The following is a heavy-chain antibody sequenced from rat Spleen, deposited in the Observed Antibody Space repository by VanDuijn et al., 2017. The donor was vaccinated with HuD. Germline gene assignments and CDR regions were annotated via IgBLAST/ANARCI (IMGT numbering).Heavy chain of an antibody. CDR2: ISYDGRSS. D-gene: IGHD1-12*02. Sequence: EVQLVESGGGLVQPGRSLKLSCAASGFTFSNYGMAWVRQAPKKGLEWVATISYDGRSSYYRDSVKGRFTISRDDAKSTLYLQMDSLRSEDTATYYCARRPYYDGAYYPFAYWGQGTLVTVSS. CDR1: GFTFSNYG. V-gene: IGHV5-29*01. J-gene: IGHJ3*01. CDR3: ARRPYYDGAYYPFAY.